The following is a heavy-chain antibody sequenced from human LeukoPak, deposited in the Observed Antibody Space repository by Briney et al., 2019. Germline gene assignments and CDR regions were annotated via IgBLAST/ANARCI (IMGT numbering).Heavy chain of an antibody. D-gene: IGHD5-12*01. J-gene: IGHJ3*02. CDR2: ISWNSGSI. Sequence: SLRLSCAASGFTFDDYVMHWVRPAPGKGLEWVSGISWNSGSIGYADSVKGRFTTSRDNAKNSLYLQMNSLRAEDMALYYCAKGIVAMSDDAFDIWGQGTMVTVSS. CDR1: GFTFDDYV. CDR3: AKGIVAMSDDAFDI. V-gene: IGHV3-9*03.